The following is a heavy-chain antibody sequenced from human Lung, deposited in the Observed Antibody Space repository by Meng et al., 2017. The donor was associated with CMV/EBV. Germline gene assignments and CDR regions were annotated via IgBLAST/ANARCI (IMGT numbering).Heavy chain of an antibody. J-gene: IGHJ4*02. CDR3: ANQGDPKDNFYFDF. Sequence: SCATSGFTFSSFDMHWVRQAPAKGLEWVAFIRSDGNIKHYADSVKGRFTVSRDNSKNTLFLQLDSLRSDDTAVYFCANQGDPKDNFYFDFWGQGTXVTVSS. D-gene: IGHD5-24*01. V-gene: IGHV3-30*02. CDR2: IRSDGNIK. CDR1: GFTFSSFD.